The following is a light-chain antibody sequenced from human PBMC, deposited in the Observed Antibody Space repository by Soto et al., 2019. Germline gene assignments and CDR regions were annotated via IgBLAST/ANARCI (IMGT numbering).Light chain of an antibody. CDR2: GAS. CDR1: QSVSSSY. Sequence: DIVLTQSPGTLSLSPGERATLSCRASQSVSSSYLAWYQQKPGQAPRFLISGASTRATGIPDRFSGSGSGTDFTLTISRLELEDFAVYYCQQYGSSPTTFGQGTKVDI. CDR3: QQYGSSPTT. J-gene: IGKJ1*01. V-gene: IGKV3-20*01.